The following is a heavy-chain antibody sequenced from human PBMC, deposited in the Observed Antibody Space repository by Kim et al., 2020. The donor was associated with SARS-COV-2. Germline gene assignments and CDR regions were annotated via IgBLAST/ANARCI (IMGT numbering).Heavy chain of an antibody. CDR3: AKDRTIAGPEAGLDY. Sequence: DSVKGRFTISRDNSKNTLYLQMNSLRAEDTAVYYCAKDRTIAGPEAGLDYWGQGTLVTVSS. J-gene: IGHJ4*02. V-gene: IGHV3-33*06. D-gene: IGHD6-13*01.